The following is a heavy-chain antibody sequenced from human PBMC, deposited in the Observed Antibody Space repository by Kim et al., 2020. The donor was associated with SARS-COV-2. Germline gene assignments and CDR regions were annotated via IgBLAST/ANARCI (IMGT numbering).Heavy chain of an antibody. CDR3: ARLRKVGTYGVDV. V-gene: IGHV5-10-1*01. J-gene: IGHJ6*02. D-gene: IGHD1-26*01. Sequence: SPSFQGHVTISADKSTSTAYLQWSSLKASDTAMYYCARLRKVGTYGVDVWGQGTTVTVFS.